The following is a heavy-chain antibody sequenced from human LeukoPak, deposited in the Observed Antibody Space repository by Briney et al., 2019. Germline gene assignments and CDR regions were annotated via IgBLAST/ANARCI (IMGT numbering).Heavy chain of an antibody. CDR1: GYSFNNYW. CDR3: ARLGGSYSNY. D-gene: IGHD1-26*01. J-gene: IGHJ4*02. CDR2: INPGDSDT. V-gene: IGHV5-51*01. Sequence: GESLKISCKGSGYSFNNYWIAWVRQMPGKGLEWMGIINPGDSDTRYSPSFQGQVTISADKSINTAYLQWSSLKASDTAMYYCARLGGSYSNYWGQGTLVTVSS.